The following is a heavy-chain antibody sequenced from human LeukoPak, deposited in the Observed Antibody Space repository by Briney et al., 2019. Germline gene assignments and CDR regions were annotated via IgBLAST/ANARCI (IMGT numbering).Heavy chain of an antibody. V-gene: IGHV1-2*06. D-gene: IGHD3-16*01. CDR1: GGTFSSYA. CDR3: ARDAGLRESWFDP. Sequence: ASVKVSCKASGGTFSSYAISWVRQAPGQGLEWMGRINPNSGGTNYAQKFQGRVTMTRDTSISTAYMELSRLRSDDTAVYYCARDAGLRESWFDPWGQGTLVTVSS. CDR2: INPNSGGT. J-gene: IGHJ5*02.